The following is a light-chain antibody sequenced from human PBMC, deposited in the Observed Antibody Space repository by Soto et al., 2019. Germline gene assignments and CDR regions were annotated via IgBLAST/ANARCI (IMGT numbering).Light chain of an antibody. J-gene: IGKJ1*01. CDR2: GAS. CDR3: QQYGSSGT. V-gene: IGKV3-20*01. Sequence: DIVMTQSPSTLSFSPVERATLSCRATHSVGSNLAWYQQKPGQAPRLLIYGASNRATGIPDRFSGSGSGTDFTLTISRLEPEDFAVYYCQQYGSSGTFGQGTKVDIK. CDR1: HSVGSN.